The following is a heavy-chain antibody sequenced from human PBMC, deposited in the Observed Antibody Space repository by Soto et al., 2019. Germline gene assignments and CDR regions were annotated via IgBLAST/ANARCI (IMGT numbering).Heavy chain of an antibody. CDR3: AREQKGSWYPYYYYGMDV. D-gene: IGHD6-13*01. CDR2: IWYDGSNK. V-gene: IGHV3-33*01. Sequence: GGSLRLSCAASGFTFSSYGMHWVRQAPGKGLEWVAVIWYDGSNKYYADSVKGRFTISRDNSKNTLYLQMNSLRAEDTAVYYCAREQKGSWYPYYYYGMDVWGQGPTVTVSS. CDR1: GFTFSSYG. J-gene: IGHJ6*02.